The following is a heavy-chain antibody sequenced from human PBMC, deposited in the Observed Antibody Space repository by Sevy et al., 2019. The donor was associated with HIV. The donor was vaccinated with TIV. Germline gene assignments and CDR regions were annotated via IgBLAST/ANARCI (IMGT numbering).Heavy chain of an antibody. CDR3: AKDPYSHYYYYYMDV. CDR1: GFTFSSYG. V-gene: IGHV3-30*18. CDR2: ISYDGSNK. J-gene: IGHJ6*03. Sequence: GGSLRLSCAASGFTFSSYGMHWVRQAPGKGLEWVAVISYDGSNKYYADSVKGRFTISRDNSKNTLYLQMNSLRAEDTALYYCAKDPYSHYYYYYMDVWGKGTTVTVSS. D-gene: IGHD4-4*01.